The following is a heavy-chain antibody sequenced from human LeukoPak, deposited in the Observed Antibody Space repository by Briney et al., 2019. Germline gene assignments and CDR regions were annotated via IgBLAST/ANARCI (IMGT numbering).Heavy chain of an antibody. CDR2: ISGSGGST. CDR3: AKDAPHYDFWSGYFDLFDY. J-gene: IGHJ4*02. Sequence: PGGSLRLSCAASGFTFSSYAMSWVRQAPGKGLEWVSAISGSGGSTYYADSVKGRFTIFRDNSKNTLYLQMNSLRAEDTAVYYCAKDAPHYDFWSGYFDLFDYWGQGTLVTVSS. CDR1: GFTFSSYA. D-gene: IGHD3-3*01. V-gene: IGHV3-23*01.